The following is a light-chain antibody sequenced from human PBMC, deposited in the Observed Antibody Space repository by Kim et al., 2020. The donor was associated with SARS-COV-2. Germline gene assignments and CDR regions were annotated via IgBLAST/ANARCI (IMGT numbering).Light chain of an antibody. J-gene: IGKJ4*01. V-gene: IGKV1-33*01. CDR2: DAS. CDR3: QQCENLPLT. Sequence: DIQMTQSPSSLSASVGDRVTISCQASQDITKCLNWYQQKPGKAPNLLIYDASKLETGVPLRFSGGGSGTHFTFTISSLQPEDIATYFCQQCENLPLTIGGGTKVDIK. CDR1: QDITKC.